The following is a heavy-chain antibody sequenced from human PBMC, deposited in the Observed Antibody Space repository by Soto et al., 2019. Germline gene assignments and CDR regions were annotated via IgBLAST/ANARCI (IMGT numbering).Heavy chain of an antibody. J-gene: IGHJ4*02. Sequence: SETLSLTCTVSGGSISSSSYYWGWIRQPPGKGLEWIGSIYYSGSTYYNPSLKSRVTISVDTSKNQFSLKLSSVTAADTAVYYCARLKGRGYGDYESDYWGQGTLVTVSS. V-gene: IGHV4-39*01. CDR3: ARLKGRGYGDYESDY. CDR2: IYYSGST. CDR1: GGSISSSSYY. D-gene: IGHD4-17*01.